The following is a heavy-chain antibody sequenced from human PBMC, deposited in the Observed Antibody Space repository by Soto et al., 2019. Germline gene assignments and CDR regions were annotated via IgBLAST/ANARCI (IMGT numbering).Heavy chain of an antibody. J-gene: IGHJ6*02. CDR2: IYYSGST. V-gene: IGHV4-59*01. CDR1: GGSISSYY. D-gene: IGHD6-19*01. Sequence: SETLSLTCTVSGGSISSYYWSWIRQPPGKGLEWIGYIYYSGSTNYNPPLKCRVTISVDTSKNQFSLKLSSVTAADTAVYYCARDGADSSGWYYDRFGMDVWGQGTTVTVSS. CDR3: ARDGADSSGWYYDRFGMDV.